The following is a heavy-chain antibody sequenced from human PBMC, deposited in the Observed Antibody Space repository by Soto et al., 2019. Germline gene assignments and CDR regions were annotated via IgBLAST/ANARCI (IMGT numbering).Heavy chain of an antibody. CDR3: ARQTAKLLWFGEWGGQFGAFDI. J-gene: IGHJ3*02. Sequence: SETLSLTCTVSGGSISSSSYYWGWIRQPPGKGLEWIGSIYYSGSTYYNPSLKSRVTISVDTSKNQFSLKLSSVTAADTAVDYCARQTAKLLWFGEWGGQFGAFDIWGQGTMVTVSS. D-gene: IGHD3-10*01. CDR2: IYYSGST. V-gene: IGHV4-39*01. CDR1: GGSISSSSYY.